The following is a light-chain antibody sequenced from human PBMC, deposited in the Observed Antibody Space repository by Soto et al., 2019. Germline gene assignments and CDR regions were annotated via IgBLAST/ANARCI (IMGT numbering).Light chain of an antibody. CDR3: SSYADGNTFYV. CDR2: EVT. J-gene: IGLJ1*01. Sequence: QSALTQPPSASGSPGQSVTISCTGTSSDVGGYNHVSWYQQHPGKAPKLMIFEVTKRPSGVPDRFSASKSGNTASLTVSGLRAEDEADYYCSSYADGNTFYVFGTGTKLTVL. CDR1: SSDVGGYNH. V-gene: IGLV2-8*01.